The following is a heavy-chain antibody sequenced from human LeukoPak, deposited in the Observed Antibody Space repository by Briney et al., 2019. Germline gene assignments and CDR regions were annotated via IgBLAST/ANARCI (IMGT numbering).Heavy chain of an antibody. CDR2: ISYDGSNK. D-gene: IGHD3-22*01. CDR3: ARDRRYYDSSGPYYYGMDV. CDR1: GFTFSSYA. V-gene: IGHV3-30*04. Sequence: GRSLGLSCAASGFTFSSYAMHWVRQAPGKGLEWVAVISYDGSNKYYADSVKGRFTISRDNSKNTLYLQMNSLRAEDTAVYYCARDRRYYDSSGPYYYGMDVWGQGTTVTVSS. J-gene: IGHJ6*02.